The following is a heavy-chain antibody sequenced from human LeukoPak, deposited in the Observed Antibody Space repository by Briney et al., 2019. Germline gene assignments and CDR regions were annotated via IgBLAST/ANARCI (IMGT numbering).Heavy chain of an antibody. CDR1: GYTFTSYD. Sequence: GASVKVSCKASGYTFTSYDINWVRQATGQGLEWMGWISPYNGNTNYAQKLQGKVTMTTDTSTSTAYMELRSLRSDDTAVYYCATSHEGFHCSGGDCYSAPYYFDYWGQGTLVTVSS. V-gene: IGHV1-18*01. CDR2: ISPYNGNT. CDR3: ATSHEGFHCSGGDCYSAPYYFDY. J-gene: IGHJ4*02. D-gene: IGHD2-15*01.